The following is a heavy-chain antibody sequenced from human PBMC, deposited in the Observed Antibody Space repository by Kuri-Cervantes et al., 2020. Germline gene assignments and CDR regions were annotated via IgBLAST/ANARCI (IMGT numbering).Heavy chain of an antibody. V-gene: IGHV3-53*01. CDR1: GFTVSSHY. Sequence: GESLKISCAASGFTVSSHYMSWVRQAPGKGLEWVSIIYFGDTTYYADSVKGRFTISRDNSKITLYLQMNRLRAEDTAVYHCAKNWGRSSAMSDYWGQGTLVTVSS. CDR2: IYFGDTT. D-gene: IGHD2-2*01. J-gene: IGHJ4*02. CDR3: AKNWGRSSAMSDY.